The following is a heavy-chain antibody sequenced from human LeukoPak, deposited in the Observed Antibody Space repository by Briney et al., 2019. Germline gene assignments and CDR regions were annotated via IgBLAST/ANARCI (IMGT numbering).Heavy chain of an antibody. CDR1: GGSISSSNYY. D-gene: IGHD2-2*01. CDR2: IYYSGST. CDR3: ARGSRIRGLEVDYYYYMDV. V-gene: IGHV4-39*07. Sequence: SETLSLTCTVSGGSISSSNYYWGWIRQPPGKGLEWIGSIYYSGSTYYNPSLKSRVTISVDTSKNQFSLKLRSVTAADTAVYYCARGSRIRGLEVDYYYYMDVWGKGTTVTVSS. J-gene: IGHJ6*03.